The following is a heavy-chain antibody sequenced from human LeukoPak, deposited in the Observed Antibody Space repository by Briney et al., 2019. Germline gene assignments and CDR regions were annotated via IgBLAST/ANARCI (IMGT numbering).Heavy chain of an antibody. CDR3: AKEPECGGDCYNEPIDY. D-gene: IGHD2-21*02. V-gene: IGHV3-53*01. CDR2: IYSGGST. Sequence: GGSLRLSCAASGFTVSSNYMSWVRQAPGKGLEWVSVIYSGGSTYYADSVKGRFTISRDNSKNTLYLQMNSLRAEDTAVYCCAKEPECGGDCYNEPIDYWGQGTLVTVSS. CDR1: GFTVSSNY. J-gene: IGHJ4*02.